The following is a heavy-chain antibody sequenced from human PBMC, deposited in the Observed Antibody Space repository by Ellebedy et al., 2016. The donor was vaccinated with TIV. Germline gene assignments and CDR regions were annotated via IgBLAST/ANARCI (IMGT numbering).Heavy chain of an antibody. V-gene: IGHV3-23*01. CDR3: TKGAWLDD. CDR2: ILGSEITT. CDR1: GFPFSTYD. D-gene: IGHD1-26*01. J-gene: IGHJ4*02. Sequence: GGSLRLXXAASGFPFSTYDMSWVRQAPGKGLEWVSVILGSEITTHYADSVKGRFTVFRDNSKNTLYLQMNSLRVDDTAIYYCTKGAWLDDWGPGTLVTVSS.